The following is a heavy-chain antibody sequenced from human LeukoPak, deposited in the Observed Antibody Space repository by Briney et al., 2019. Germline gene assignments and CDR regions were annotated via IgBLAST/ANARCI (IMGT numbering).Heavy chain of an antibody. CDR2: IKSKTNGETR. J-gene: IGHJ6*03. CDR3: AKDSSSWPNYYYYMDV. D-gene: IGHD6-13*01. V-gene: IGHV3-15*05. CDR1: GFTLSNAW. Sequence: PGGSLRLSCAASGFTLSNAWMNWVRQAPGKGLEWVGLIKSKTNGETRDYAAPVKGRFTISRDDSDNTLYLQMNSLRAEDTALYYCAKDSSSWPNYYYYMDVWGKGTTVTVSS.